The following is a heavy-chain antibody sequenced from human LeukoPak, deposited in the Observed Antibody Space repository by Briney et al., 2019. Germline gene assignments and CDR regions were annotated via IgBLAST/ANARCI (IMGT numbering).Heavy chain of an antibody. V-gene: IGHV4-59*08. J-gene: IGHJ4*02. CDR3: ARLGDPEYFDY. Sequence: PSETLSLTCTVSGGSISGYYWSWIRQPPGKGLEWIGYIYNTGRTNYNPSLKSRVTISVDTSKNQFSLKLSSVTAADKAVYYCARLGDPEYFDYWGQGTLVTVSS. CDR2: IYNTGRT. CDR1: GGSISGYY. D-gene: IGHD3-16*01.